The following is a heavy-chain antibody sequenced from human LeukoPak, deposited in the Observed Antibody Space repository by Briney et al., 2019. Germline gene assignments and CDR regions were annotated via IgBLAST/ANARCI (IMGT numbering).Heavy chain of an antibody. Sequence: PGGSLRLSCAASGFTYSSYWMSWVRQAPGKGLEWVANINQDGSETYYVDSVRGRFTISRDNAKNSLYLQMNSLRAEDTAVYYCARVRVSEDGFEYWGQGTLVTVPS. J-gene: IGHJ4*02. CDR3: ARVRVSEDGFEY. CDR1: GFTYSSYW. CDR2: INQDGSET. V-gene: IGHV3-7*01. D-gene: IGHD5/OR15-5a*01.